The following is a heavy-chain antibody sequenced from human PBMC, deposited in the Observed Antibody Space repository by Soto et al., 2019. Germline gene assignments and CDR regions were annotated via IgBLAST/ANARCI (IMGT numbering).Heavy chain of an antibody. CDR2: INPSSGGT. V-gene: IGHV1-2*02. J-gene: IGHJ5*02. Sequence: QVQLVQSGAEVKKPGASVKVSCKASGYPLTAKYLHWVRQAPGQGLEWMGWINPSSGGTKEAQKFRGRVTMTRDTAIRPAYMELSRLTSVDSAVYYCAKGGSSWTVCFDPWCQGPLVTVSS. CDR3: AKGGSSWTVCFDP. D-gene: IGHD6-13*01. CDR1: GYPLTAKY.